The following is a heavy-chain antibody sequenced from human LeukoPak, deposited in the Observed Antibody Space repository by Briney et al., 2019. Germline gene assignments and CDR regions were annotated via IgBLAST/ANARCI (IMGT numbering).Heavy chain of an antibody. CDR3: ARVVTARYYYYYYYMDV. CDR2: INHSGST. J-gene: IGHJ6*03. CDR1: GGSFSGYY. V-gene: IGHV4-34*01. D-gene: IGHD2-21*02. Sequence: SETLSLTCAVYGGSFSGYYWSWIRQPPGKGLEWIGEINHSGSTNYDPSLKSRVTISVDTSMNQFSLKLSSVTAADTAVYYCARVVTARYYYYYYYMDVWGKGTTVTVSS.